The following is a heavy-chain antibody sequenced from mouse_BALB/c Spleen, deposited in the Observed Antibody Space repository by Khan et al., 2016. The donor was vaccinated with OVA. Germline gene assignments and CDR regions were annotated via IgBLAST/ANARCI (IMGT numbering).Heavy chain of an antibody. CDR1: GYTFTSYT. Sequence: VELVESGAELARPGASVKMSCKASGYTFTSYTIHWIKQRPGQGLEWIGYINPSSGYTNYNQKFTDKATLTADKSSTTAYMQLSSLTSDDSAVYYCARDGAYYRNDGWFAYWGQGTLVTVSA. CDR2: INPSSGYT. CDR3: ARDGAYYRNDGWFAY. J-gene: IGHJ3*01. D-gene: IGHD2-14*01. V-gene: IGHV1-4*01.